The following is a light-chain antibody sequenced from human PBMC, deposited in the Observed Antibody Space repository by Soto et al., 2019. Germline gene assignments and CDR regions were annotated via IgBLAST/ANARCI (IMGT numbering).Light chain of an antibody. Sequence: DVEMTQSPSSLSASVGDSLTFTCRASQTVTSYLNWYQQKPEKAPKLLIYAASTLQSGVPSRFSGSGSGTEFTLTIISLQPEDFATYYCQQSYRFPKTFGRGTKVDIK. V-gene: IGKV1-39*01. CDR3: QQSYRFPKT. J-gene: IGKJ1*01. CDR1: QTVTSY. CDR2: AAS.